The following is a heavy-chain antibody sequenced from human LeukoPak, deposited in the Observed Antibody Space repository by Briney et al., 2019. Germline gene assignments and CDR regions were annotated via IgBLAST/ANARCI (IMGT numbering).Heavy chain of an antibody. J-gene: IGHJ6*03. V-gene: IGHV7-4-1*02. D-gene: IGHD6-6*01. CDR2: INTNTGNP. CDR1: GYTFTSYA. Sequence: ASVKVSCKASGYTFTSYAMNWVRQAPGQGLEWMGWINTNTGNPTYAQGFTGRFVFSLDTSVSTAYLQISSLKAEDTAVYYCASEGAAPPGRYYYYYYMDVWGKGTTVTVSS. CDR3: ASEGAAPPGRYYYYYYMDV.